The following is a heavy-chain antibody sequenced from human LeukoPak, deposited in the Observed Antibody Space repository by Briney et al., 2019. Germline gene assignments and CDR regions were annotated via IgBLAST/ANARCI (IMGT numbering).Heavy chain of an antibody. D-gene: IGHD1-14*01. CDR1: GGTFSSYA. J-gene: IGHJ4*02. CDR2: IIPIFGTA. V-gene: IGHV1-69*13. CDR3: ARGSRRKDPEFDY. Sequence: ASVKVSCKASGGTFSSYAISWVRQAPGQGLEWMGGIIPIFGTANYAQKFQGRVTITADGSTSTAYMELSSLRSEDTAVYYCARGSRRKDPEFDYWGQGTLVTVSS.